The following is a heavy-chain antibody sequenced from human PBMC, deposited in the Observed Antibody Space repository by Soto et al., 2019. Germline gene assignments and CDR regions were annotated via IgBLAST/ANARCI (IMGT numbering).Heavy chain of an antibody. CDR2: INPNNGDT. V-gene: IGHV1-2*02. CDR3: ARHSGYDYVFDY. J-gene: IGHJ4*02. CDR1: GYTFTGYY. Sequence: QVRLVQSGAEVKKPGASVKVSCKASGYTFTGYYIHWVRQAPGQGLEWMGWINPNNGDTNYARKLQGRVTMPRETPASTAYMEMSSLTFDDTAVYYCARHSGYDYVFDYWGQGTLVTVSS. D-gene: IGHD5-12*01.